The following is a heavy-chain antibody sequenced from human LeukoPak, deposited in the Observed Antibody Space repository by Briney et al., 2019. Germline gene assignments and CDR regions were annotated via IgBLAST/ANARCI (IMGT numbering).Heavy chain of an antibody. J-gene: IGHJ4*02. V-gene: IGHV3-48*04. D-gene: IGHD3-10*02. CDR1: GFTFSNAW. Sequence: PGGSLRLSCAASGFTFSNAWMNWVRQAPGKGLEWVSYISSSGSTIYYADSVKGRFTISRDNAKKSLYLQMNSLRAEDTAVYYCATLVRGDVYFDYWGQGTLVTVSS. CDR3: ATLVRGDVYFDY. CDR2: ISSSGSTI.